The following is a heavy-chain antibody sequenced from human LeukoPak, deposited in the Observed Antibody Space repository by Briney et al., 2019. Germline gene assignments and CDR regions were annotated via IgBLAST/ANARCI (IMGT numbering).Heavy chain of an antibody. CDR2: ISGSGGST. V-gene: IGHV3-23*01. Sequence: HPGGSLRLSCAGSEFTFSSYAMSWVRQAPGKGLKWVSAISGSGGSTYYADSVKGRFTISRDNSKNTLYLQMNSLRAEDTAVYYCANFYGDYYFDYWGQGTLVTVSS. J-gene: IGHJ4*02. CDR3: ANFYGDYYFDY. CDR1: EFTFSSYA. D-gene: IGHD4-17*01.